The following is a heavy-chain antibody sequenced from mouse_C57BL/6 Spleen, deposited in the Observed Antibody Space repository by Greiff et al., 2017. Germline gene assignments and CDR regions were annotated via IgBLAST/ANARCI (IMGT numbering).Heavy chain of an antibody. CDR2: IHPNSGST. V-gene: IGHV1-64*01. J-gene: IGHJ3*01. CDR3: ARDYDYDVFAY. D-gene: IGHD2-4*01. CDR1: GYTFTSYW. Sequence: QVQLQQSGAELVKPGASVKLSCKASGYTFTSYWMHWVKQRPGQGLEWIGMIHPNSGSTNYNEKFKSKATLTVDKSASTAYMQLSSLTSEDSAVYYCARDYDYDVFAYWGQGTLVTVSA.